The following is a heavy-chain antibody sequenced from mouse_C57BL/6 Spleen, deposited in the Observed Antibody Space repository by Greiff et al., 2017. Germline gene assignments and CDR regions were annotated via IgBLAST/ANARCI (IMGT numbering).Heavy chain of an antibody. CDR1: GYTFTSYT. D-gene: IGHD2-3*01. V-gene: IGHV1-4*01. CDR3: ARGDGYYV. J-gene: IGHJ1*03. CDR2: INPSSGYT. Sequence: VQLQQSGAELARPGASVKMSCKASGYTFTSYTMHWVKQRPGQGLEWIGYINPSSGYTKYNQKFKDKATLTADKSPSPAYMQLSSLTSEDSAVYYCARGDGYYVWGTGTTVTVSS.